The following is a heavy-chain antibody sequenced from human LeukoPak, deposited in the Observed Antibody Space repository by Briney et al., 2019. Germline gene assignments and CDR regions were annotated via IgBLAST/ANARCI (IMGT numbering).Heavy chain of an antibody. D-gene: IGHD4-17*01. Sequence: GGSLRPSCAASGFTFSSYSMNWVRQAPGKGLEWVPSISSSSSYIYYADSVKGRFTISRDNAKNPLYLQMNSLRAEDTAVYYCARSPDLLVKRGYGDYLNGAGFDLWGRGTLVTVSS. CDR3: ARSPDLLVKRGYGDYLNGAGFDL. V-gene: IGHV3-21*01. CDR2: ISSSSSYI. J-gene: IGHJ2*01. CDR1: GFTFSSYS.